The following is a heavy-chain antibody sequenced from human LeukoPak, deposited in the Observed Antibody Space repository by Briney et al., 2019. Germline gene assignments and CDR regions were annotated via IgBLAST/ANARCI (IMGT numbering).Heavy chain of an antibody. V-gene: IGHV3-74*01. D-gene: IGHD3-10*01. CDR3: AKADWEDYYGSGSYYQT. Sequence: GGSLRLSCAASGFTFSSYWMHWVRQAPGKGLVWVSRINSDGSSTSYADSVKGRFTISRDNAKNTLYLQMNSLRAEDTAVYYCAKADWEDYYGSGSYYQTWGQGTLVTVSS. J-gene: IGHJ5*02. CDR1: GFTFSSYW. CDR2: INSDGSST.